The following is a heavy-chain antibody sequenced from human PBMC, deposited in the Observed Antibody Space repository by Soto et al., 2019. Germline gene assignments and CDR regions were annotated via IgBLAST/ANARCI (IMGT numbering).Heavy chain of an antibody. CDR3: ARDGGYCSGGSCPNYMDV. CDR1: GFTFSSYA. J-gene: IGHJ6*03. Sequence: PGGSLRLSCAASGFTFSSYAMSWVRQAPGKGLEWVSAISGSGGSTYYADLVKGRFTISRDNAKNSLYLQMNSLRAEDTAVYYCARDGGYCSGGSCPNYMDVWGKGTTVTVSS. V-gene: IGHV3-23*01. CDR2: ISGSGGST. D-gene: IGHD2-15*01.